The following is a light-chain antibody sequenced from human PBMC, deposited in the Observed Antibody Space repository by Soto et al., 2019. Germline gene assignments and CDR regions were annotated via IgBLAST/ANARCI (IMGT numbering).Light chain of an antibody. CDR1: QSVSSDY. Sequence: EIVLTQSPGTLSLSPGERATLSCRASQSVSSDYLSWYQQKPGQPPRLLIYGASYRATGIPDRFSGGGSGSDFTLTISRLEAEDFAVYYCQQYGSTPPVTFVGGTKVEIK. CDR2: GAS. J-gene: IGKJ4*01. V-gene: IGKV3-20*01. CDR3: QQYGSTPPVT.